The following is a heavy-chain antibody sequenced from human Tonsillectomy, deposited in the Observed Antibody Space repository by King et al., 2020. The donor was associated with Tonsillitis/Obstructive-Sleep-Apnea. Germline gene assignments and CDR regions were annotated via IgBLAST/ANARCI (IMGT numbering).Heavy chain of an antibody. CDR3: ARDLFSGWYGASGY. J-gene: IGHJ4*02. D-gene: IGHD6-19*01. Sequence: VQLVESGGGLVQPGRSLRLSCLASGFTFGDYPMSWVRQTPGKGLEWISFIRSKAYGGTTEYAASVKGRFTVSRDDSKSTAYLQMNSLKTEDTAVYYCARDLFSGWYGASGYWGQGPLVTVSS. V-gene: IGHV3-49*04. CDR1: GFTFGDYP. CDR2: IRSKAYGGTT.